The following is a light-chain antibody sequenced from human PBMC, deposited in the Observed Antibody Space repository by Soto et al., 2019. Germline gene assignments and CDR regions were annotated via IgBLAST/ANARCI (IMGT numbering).Light chain of an antibody. CDR3: QQYNGYPWT. V-gene: IGKV1-5*01. J-gene: IGKJ1*01. Sequence: DIQMTQSPSTLSASVGDRVTISCRASRRISSWLAWYQQQPGKAPKLLVYDASTLQSGVPSRFSGNGSGTEFTLTISRLQPEDLATYFCQQYNGYPWTFGQGTRVWIK. CDR2: DAS. CDR1: RRISSW.